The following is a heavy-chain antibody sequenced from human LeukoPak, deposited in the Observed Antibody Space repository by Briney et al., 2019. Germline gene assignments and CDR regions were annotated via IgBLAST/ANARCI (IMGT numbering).Heavy chain of an antibody. Sequence: ASVKVSCKASGYTFTSYYMHWVRQAPGQGLEWMGWINTNTGNPTYAQGFTGRFVFSLDTSVSTTYLQISSLKAEDTAVYYCARGPFDYGDYRPNYYYYYGMDVWGQGTTVTVSS. CDR1: GYTFTSYY. V-gene: IGHV7-4-1*02. CDR2: INTNTGNP. D-gene: IGHD4-17*01. CDR3: ARGPFDYGDYRPNYYYYYGMDV. J-gene: IGHJ6*02.